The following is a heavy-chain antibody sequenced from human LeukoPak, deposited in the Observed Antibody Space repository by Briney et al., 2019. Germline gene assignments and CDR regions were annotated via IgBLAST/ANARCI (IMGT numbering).Heavy chain of an antibody. CDR3: ARHYKRPYYDILTGAQYFQH. CDR2: IYYSGSA. Sequence: SETLSLTCTVSGASISSGDYYWSWIRQPPGKGLEWIGYIYYSGSAYYNPSLKSRVTISVDTSKNQFSLKLSSVTAADTAVYYCARHYKRPYYDILTGAQYFQHWGQGTLVTVSS. V-gene: IGHV4-30-4*01. J-gene: IGHJ1*01. D-gene: IGHD3-9*01. CDR1: GASISSGDYY.